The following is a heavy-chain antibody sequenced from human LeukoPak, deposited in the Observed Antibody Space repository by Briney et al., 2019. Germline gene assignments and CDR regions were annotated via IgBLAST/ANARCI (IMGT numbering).Heavy chain of an antibody. CDR1: GGSISSSSYY. J-gene: IGHJ6*03. Sequence: SETLSLTCTASGGSISSSSYYWGRLRQPPGKGLEWIVSIYYSGSTYYNPSLKSRVTISVDTSKNQFSLKLSSVTAADTAVYYCARHFSPRRRGYDFWSGYQGYYYMDVWGKGTTVTVSS. CDR2: IYYSGST. V-gene: IGHV4-39*01. D-gene: IGHD3-3*01. CDR3: ARHFSPRRRGYDFWSGYQGYYYMDV.